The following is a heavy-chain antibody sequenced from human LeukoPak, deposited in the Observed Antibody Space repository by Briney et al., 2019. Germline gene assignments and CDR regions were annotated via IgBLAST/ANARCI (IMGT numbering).Heavy chain of an antibody. J-gene: IGHJ4*02. D-gene: IGHD6-13*01. CDR1: GGSISSYY. Sequence: SETLSLTCTVSGGSISSYYWSWIRQPPGKGLEWIGYIYYSGSTNYNPSLKSRVTISVDTSKNQFSLKLSSVTATDTAVYYCAIAAAGTSPFDYWGQGTLVTVSS. V-gene: IGHV4-59*01. CDR3: AIAAAGTSPFDY. CDR2: IYYSGST.